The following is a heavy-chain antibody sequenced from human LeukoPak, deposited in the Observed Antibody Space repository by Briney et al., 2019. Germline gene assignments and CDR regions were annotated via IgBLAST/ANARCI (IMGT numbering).Heavy chain of an antibody. V-gene: IGHV3-21*01. CDR1: GFTLRSYS. D-gene: IGHD6-19*01. J-gene: IGHJ4*02. CDR3: ARTVIGTNYFDD. CDR2: ISSSSTFI. Sequence: GGSLRLSCAASGFTLRSYSMNWVRQAPGKGLEWVPTISSSSTFIYYADSVKGRFTISRDNAKNSLDLQMNSLRAEDTAVYYCARTVIGTNYFDDWGQGTLVIVSS.